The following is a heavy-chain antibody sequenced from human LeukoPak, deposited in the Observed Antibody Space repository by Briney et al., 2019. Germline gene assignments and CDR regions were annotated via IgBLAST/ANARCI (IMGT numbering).Heavy chain of an antibody. J-gene: IGHJ4*02. Sequence: PGGSLTLSCTGSGFTFGDHAMSWVRQAPGKGLEWVGFIRSKVYGGTTEYAASVKGRFSISRDDSKSIGYLQMNSLKTEDTAVYYCTNVDTPMGLPSDYWGQGTLVTVSS. CDR1: GFTFGDHA. V-gene: IGHV3-49*04. CDR3: TNVDTPMGLPSDY. CDR2: IRSKVYGGTT. D-gene: IGHD5-18*01.